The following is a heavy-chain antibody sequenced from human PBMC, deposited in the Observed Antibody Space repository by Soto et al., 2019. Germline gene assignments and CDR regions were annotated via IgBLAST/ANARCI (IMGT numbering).Heavy chain of an antibody. Sequence: SVKVSCKDSGGTFSSYAISWVRQAPGQGLEWMGGIIPIFGTANYAQKFQGRVTITADESTSTAYMELSSLRSEDTAVYYCAREVRGYSYGPNDAFDIWGQGTMVTVSS. CDR1: GGTFSSYA. V-gene: IGHV1-69*13. CDR2: IIPIFGTA. J-gene: IGHJ3*02. D-gene: IGHD5-18*01. CDR3: AREVRGYSYGPNDAFDI.